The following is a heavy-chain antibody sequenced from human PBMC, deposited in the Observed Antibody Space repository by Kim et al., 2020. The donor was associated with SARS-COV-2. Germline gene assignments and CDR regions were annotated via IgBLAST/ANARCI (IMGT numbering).Heavy chain of an antibody. CDR2: ICCDGSSK. V-gene: IGHV3-33*06. J-gene: IGHJ3*02. CDR1: GFTFSSYA. D-gene: IGHD2-8*01. CDR3: ANECMTACAAFEN. Sequence: GGSLRLSCAASGFTFSSYAMHWVRQAPGKGLEWVAAICCDGSSKYYADSVKGRFTISRDNSKNPLYLQMNSLRAKDAAVYYCANECMTACAAFENWGQGTLGSVSS.